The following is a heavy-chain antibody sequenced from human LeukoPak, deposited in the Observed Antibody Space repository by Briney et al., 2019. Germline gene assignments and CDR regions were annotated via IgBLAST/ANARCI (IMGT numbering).Heavy chain of an antibody. CDR1: GGTFSSYA. D-gene: IGHD3-10*01. CDR3: ARGEAYYYGSGSTYYYYYGMDV. V-gene: IGHV1-69*13. Sequence: GFSVKVSCKASGGTFSSYAISWVRQAPGQGLEWMGGINPIFGTANYAQKFQGRVTITADESTSTAYMELSSLRSEDTAVYYCARGEAYYYGSGSTYYYYYGMDVWGKGTTVTVSS. J-gene: IGHJ6*04. CDR2: INPIFGTA.